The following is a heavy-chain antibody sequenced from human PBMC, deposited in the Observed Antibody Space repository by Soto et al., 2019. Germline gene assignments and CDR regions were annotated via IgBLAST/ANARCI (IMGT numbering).Heavy chain of an antibody. Sequence: PGESLKISCXGSGYSFTSYWISWVRQMPGKGLEWMGRIDPSDSYTNYSPSFQGHVTISADKSISTAYLQWSSLKASDTAMYYCARSNWGLGYYYGMDVWGQGTTVTVSS. CDR2: IDPSDSYT. V-gene: IGHV5-10-1*01. CDR3: ARSNWGLGYYYGMDV. D-gene: IGHD2-21*01. J-gene: IGHJ6*02. CDR1: GYSFTSYW.